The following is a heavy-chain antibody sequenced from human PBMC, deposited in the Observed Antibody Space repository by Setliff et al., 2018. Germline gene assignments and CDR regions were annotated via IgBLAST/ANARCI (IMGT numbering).Heavy chain of an antibody. J-gene: IGHJ4*02. CDR1: GGILRSYS. CDR2: ISVYNGDT. V-gene: IGHV1-18*01. Sequence: ASVKVSCKASGGILRSYSLNWVRQAPGQGLEWMGWISVYNGDTNYPQRLQGRVTMTTEFAASVKGRFTISRDDSQNSLYLQMNSLKTEDTAVYYCTRATPDSRNYYYTADYWGQGTLVTVSS. D-gene: IGHD3-10*01. CDR3: MNSLKTEDTAVYYCTRATPDSRNYYYTADY.